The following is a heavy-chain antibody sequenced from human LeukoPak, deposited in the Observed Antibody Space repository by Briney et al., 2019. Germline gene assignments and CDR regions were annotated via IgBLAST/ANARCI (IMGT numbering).Heavy chain of an antibody. V-gene: IGHV3-48*01. J-gene: IGHJ4*02. CDR2: ISSSSSTI. CDR1: GFSFSSHA. CDR3: ARSRLDYFDY. Sequence: GGSLRLSCAVSGFSFSSHAMHWVRQAPGKGLEWVSYISSSSSTIYYADSVKGRFTISRDNAKNSLYLQMNSLRAEDTAVYYCARSRLDYFDYWGQGTLVTVSS.